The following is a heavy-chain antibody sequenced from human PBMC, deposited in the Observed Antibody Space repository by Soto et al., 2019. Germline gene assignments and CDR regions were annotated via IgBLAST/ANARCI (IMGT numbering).Heavy chain of an antibody. Sequence: GGSLRLSCAASGFTFSSYGMHWVRQAPGKGLEWVAVISYDGSNKYYADSVKGRFTISRDNSKNTLYLQIKSLRAEDTAAYYCAKGGPTFLNWFGPWGQGTLVTVSS. D-gene: IGHD5-12*01. CDR3: AKGGPTFLNWFGP. V-gene: IGHV3-30*18. CDR2: ISYDGSNK. J-gene: IGHJ5*02. CDR1: GFTFSSYG.